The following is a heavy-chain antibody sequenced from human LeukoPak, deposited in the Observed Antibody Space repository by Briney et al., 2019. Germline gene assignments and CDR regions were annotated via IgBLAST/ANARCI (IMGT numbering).Heavy chain of an antibody. J-gene: IGHJ6*02. CDR3: AKEIGHLGSGWQERPQYYYYYGMDV. Sequence: ASVKVSCKASGYTFTGYYMHWVRQAPGQGLEWMGRINPNSGGTKYAQKFQGRVTMTRDTSISTAYMELSRLRSDDTALYYCAKEIGHLGSGWQERPQYYYYYGMDVWGQGTTVTVSS. CDR2: INPNSGGT. V-gene: IGHV1-2*06. D-gene: IGHD6-19*01. CDR1: GYTFTGYY.